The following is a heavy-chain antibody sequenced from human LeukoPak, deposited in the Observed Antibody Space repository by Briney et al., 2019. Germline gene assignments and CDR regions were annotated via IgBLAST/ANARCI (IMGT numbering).Heavy chain of an antibody. J-gene: IGHJ3*02. CDR1: GFTVSRCY. Sequence: GGSLRLSCAASGFTVSRCYMHGVRQAPGKGLVWVSRIDSDVSSTTYADSVKGRFIISRDNAKNTLYLQMNSLRGEDTAVYYCARTVTDAFDMWGQGTMVTVSS. V-gene: IGHV3-74*03. CDR2: IDSDVSST. CDR3: ARTVTDAFDM.